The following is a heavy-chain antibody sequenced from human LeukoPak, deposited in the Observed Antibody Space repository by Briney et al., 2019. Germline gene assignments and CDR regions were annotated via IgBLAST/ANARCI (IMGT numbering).Heavy chain of an antibody. V-gene: IGHV3-66*01. Sequence: GGSLRLSCAASELSVSSNYMSWVRQAPGKGPEWVSILYGDGRSFYPDSLKDRFTTSRDNSKNTLYRQVNSLRAEDTAVYYCARVLAVGSAVDAFDIWGQGTMVTVSS. J-gene: IGHJ3*02. CDR2: LYGDGRS. D-gene: IGHD2-15*01. CDR1: ELSVSSNY. CDR3: ARVLAVGSAVDAFDI.